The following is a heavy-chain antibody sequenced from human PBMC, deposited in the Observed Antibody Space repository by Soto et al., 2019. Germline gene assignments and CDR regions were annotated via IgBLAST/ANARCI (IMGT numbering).Heavy chain of an antibody. V-gene: IGHV4-59*08. J-gene: IGHJ4*02. Sequence: PSETLSLTCTVSGGSISSYYWSWIRQPPGKGLEWIGYIYYSGSTNYNPSLKSRVTISVDTSKNQFSLKLSSVTAADTAVYYCARHFAATPPQFDYWGQGSLVTVSS. CDR1: GGSISSYY. CDR3: ARHFAATPPQFDY. CDR2: IYYSGST. D-gene: IGHD6-25*01.